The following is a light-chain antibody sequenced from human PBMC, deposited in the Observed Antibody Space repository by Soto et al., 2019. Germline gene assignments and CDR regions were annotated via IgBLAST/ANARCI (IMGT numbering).Light chain of an antibody. CDR1: TGAVTSGHY. V-gene: IGLV7-46*01. Sequence: QAVVTQEPSLTVSPGGTVTLICGSSTGAVTSGHYPYWFQQKPGQAPRTLIYDTSNKHSWTPARFSGSLRGGKAALTLSGAQPEDEAEYYCLLSYTGPRSYVFGTGTKVTVL. CDR3: LLSYTGPRSYV. J-gene: IGLJ1*01. CDR2: DTS.